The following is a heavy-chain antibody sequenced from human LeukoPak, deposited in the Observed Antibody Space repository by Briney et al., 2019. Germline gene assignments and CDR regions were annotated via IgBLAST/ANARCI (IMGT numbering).Heavy chain of an antibody. CDR1: GGSFSGYY. J-gene: IGHJ6*02. V-gene: IGHV4-34*01. Sequence: WDTLSLTCAVYGGSFSGYYGSGIRQPPGKGLEGIGEINHSRSTNYNPSLKSRLTISVDTYKNQFSLKLSSAPAADTALYYCARDQWEPSITMVRSTDYYYYSGMDVWGQGTTVTVSS. CDR3: ARDQWEPSITMVRSTDYYYYSGMDV. D-gene: IGHD3-10*01. CDR2: INHSRST.